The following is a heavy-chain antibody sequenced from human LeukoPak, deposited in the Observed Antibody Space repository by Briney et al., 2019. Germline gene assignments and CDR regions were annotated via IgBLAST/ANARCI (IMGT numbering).Heavy chain of an antibody. CDR1: GFTFSNAW. Sequence: GVSLRLPCAASGFTFSNAWLSWVRPAPGKGLEWVGRIKSKTDGGTTDYAAPVKGRFTISRDDSKNTLYLQMNSLKTEDTAVYYCTTEIPYDYVWGSYRYNPDYDAFDIWGQGTMVTVSS. CDR3: TTEIPYDYVWGSYRYNPDYDAFDI. D-gene: IGHD3-16*02. CDR2: IKSKTDGGTT. V-gene: IGHV3-15*01. J-gene: IGHJ3*02.